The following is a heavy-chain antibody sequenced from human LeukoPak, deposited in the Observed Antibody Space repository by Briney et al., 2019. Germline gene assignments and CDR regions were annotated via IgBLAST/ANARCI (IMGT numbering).Heavy chain of an antibody. CDR1: GFTFSSHA. Sequence: AGGSLRLSCVGSGFTFSSHAMSWVRRAPEKGLEWVSGIYESGQTTHYADSVKGRFSISRDNSKNTLYLQMDSLRGEDTAVYYCAKEVVRGVIDYWGQGTLVTVSS. D-gene: IGHD3-10*01. CDR2: IYESGQTT. CDR3: AKEVVRGVIDY. J-gene: IGHJ4*02. V-gene: IGHV3-23*01.